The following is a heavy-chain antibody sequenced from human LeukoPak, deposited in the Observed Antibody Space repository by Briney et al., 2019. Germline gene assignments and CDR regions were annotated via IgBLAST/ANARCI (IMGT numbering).Heavy chain of an antibody. CDR3: AKDRSCTNDICHGDFDY. CDR1: GFTFSSYA. D-gene: IGHD2-8*01. V-gene: IGHV3-23*01. Sequence: GGSLRLSCAASGFTFSSYAVSWVRQAPGKGLEWVSSISGSGGSTYSADSVKGRLTISRDNSKNTLYLQMNSLRAEDTALYYCAKDRSCTNDICHGDFDYWGQGTLVTVSS. CDR2: ISGSGGST. J-gene: IGHJ4*02.